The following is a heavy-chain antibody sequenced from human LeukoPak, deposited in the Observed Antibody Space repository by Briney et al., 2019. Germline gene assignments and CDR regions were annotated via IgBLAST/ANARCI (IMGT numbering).Heavy chain of an antibody. CDR1: GFAFSNYA. Sequence: GGSLRLSCAASGFAFSNYAMSWVRQAPEKGLEWVSAISGRGGSTYYADSVQGRFTISRDNSKNTLYLQMNSLRAADTAVYYCAKWQYSTGRCYFDYWGQGTLVTVSS. J-gene: IGHJ4*02. CDR3: AKWQYSTGRCYFDY. CDR2: ISGRGGST. V-gene: IGHV3-23*01. D-gene: IGHD6-13*01.